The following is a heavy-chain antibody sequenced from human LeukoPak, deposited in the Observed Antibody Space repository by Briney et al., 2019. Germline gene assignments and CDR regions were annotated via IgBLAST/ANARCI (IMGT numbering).Heavy chain of an antibody. D-gene: IGHD2-2*01. Sequence: PETLSLTCTVSGGSISSYYWSWIRQPAGKGLEWIGRIYTSGSTNYNPSLKSRVTMSVDTSKNQFSLKLSSVTAADAAVYYCVGYCSSTSCSSGDYWGQGTLVTVSS. V-gene: IGHV4-4*07. CDR1: GGSISSYY. J-gene: IGHJ4*02. CDR2: IYTSGST. CDR3: VGYCSSTSCSSGDY.